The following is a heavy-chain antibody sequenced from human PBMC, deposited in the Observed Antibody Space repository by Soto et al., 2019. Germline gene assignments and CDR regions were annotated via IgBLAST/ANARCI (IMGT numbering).Heavy chain of an antibody. V-gene: IGHV3-21*01. CDR3: AREGADSSSWYYYYYGMDV. J-gene: IGHJ6*02. Sequence: GGSLRLSCDTSGFPFTISWMHWVRQVQGKGLEWVSSISGSGSYIYYADSVKGRFTISRDNAKNSLYLQMNSLRAEDTAVYYCAREGADSSSWYYYYYGMDVWGQGT. CDR1: GFPFTISW. D-gene: IGHD6-13*01. CDR2: ISGSGSYI.